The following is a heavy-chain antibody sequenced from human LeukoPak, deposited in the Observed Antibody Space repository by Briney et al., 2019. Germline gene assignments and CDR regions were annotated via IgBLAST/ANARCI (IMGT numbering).Heavy chain of an antibody. CDR2: THHSGST. J-gene: IGHJ4*02. CDR3: ARSSGHSYGDFDY. CDR1: GVSITSNY. D-gene: IGHD5-18*01. V-gene: IGHV4-59*01. Sequence: SETLSLTCSVWGVSITSNYWSWLRQPPGKGLEWIGYTHHSGSTSYNPSLTSRITISLDTSNNQFSLKLSSVTAADTAVYYCARSSGHSYGDFDYWGQGTLVTVSS.